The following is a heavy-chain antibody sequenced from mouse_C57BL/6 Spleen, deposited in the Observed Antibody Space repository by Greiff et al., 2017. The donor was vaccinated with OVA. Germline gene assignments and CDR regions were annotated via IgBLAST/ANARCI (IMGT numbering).Heavy chain of an antibody. Sequence: VQGVESGPGLVQPSQSLSITCTVSGFSLTSYGVHWVRQSPGKGLEWLGVIWSGGSTDYNAAFISRLSISKDNSKCQVFFKMNSLQADDTAIYYCARKGLRRDYAMDYWGQGTSVTVSS. D-gene: IGHD2-2*01. V-gene: IGHV2-2*01. CDR1: GFSLTSYG. CDR2: IWSGGST. J-gene: IGHJ4*01. CDR3: ARKGLRRDYAMDY.